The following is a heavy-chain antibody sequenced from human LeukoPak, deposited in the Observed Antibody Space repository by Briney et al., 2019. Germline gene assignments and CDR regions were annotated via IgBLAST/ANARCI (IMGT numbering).Heavy chain of an antibody. V-gene: IGHV1-2*02. D-gene: IGHD2-15*01. Sequence: ASVKVSCKTSGYTFTSYGISWVRQAPGQGLEWMGWINPNSGGTNYAQKFQGRVTMTRDTSISTAYMELSRLRSDDTAVYYCAREYCSGGSCHNWFDPWGQGTLVTVSS. J-gene: IGHJ5*02. CDR1: GYTFTSYG. CDR3: AREYCSGGSCHNWFDP. CDR2: INPNSGGT.